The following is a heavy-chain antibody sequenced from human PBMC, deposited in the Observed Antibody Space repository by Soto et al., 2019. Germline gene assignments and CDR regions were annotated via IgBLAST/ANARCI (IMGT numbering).Heavy chain of an antibody. CDR1: GYSFTSYW. Sequence: EVQLVQSGAEVKKPGESLRISCNGSGYSFTSYWIDWVRQMPGKGLEWMGRVDPSDSYTNYSPSFQGHVTISADKSISTAYLQWSSVKASDTAMYYCARTSMQSRGYSYGHGGMDVWGQGTTVTVSS. D-gene: IGHD5-18*01. CDR2: VDPSDSYT. V-gene: IGHV5-10-1*01. J-gene: IGHJ6*02. CDR3: ARTSMQSRGYSYGHGGMDV.